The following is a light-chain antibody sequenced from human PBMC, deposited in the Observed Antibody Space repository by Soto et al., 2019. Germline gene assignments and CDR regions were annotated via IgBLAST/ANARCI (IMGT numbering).Light chain of an antibody. J-gene: IGKJ4*01. Sequence: IQLTQSPSSLSASLGERATITCRASQGISSALAWYQQKPGKSPNLLIYDVSSLESGIPSRFSGSGSGTDFTLTISSLQPEDFATYYCQQFNTCPAITFGGGTKLEIK. V-gene: IGKV1-13*02. CDR2: DVS. CDR3: QQFNTCPAIT. CDR1: QGISSA.